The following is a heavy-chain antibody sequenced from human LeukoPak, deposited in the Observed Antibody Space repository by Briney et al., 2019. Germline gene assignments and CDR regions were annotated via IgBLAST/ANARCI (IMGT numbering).Heavy chain of an antibody. CDR1: GGSFSGYY. D-gene: IGHD5-24*01. Sequence: PSETLSLTCAVYGGSFSGYYWSWIRQPPGKGLEWIGEINHSGSTNYNPSLKGRVTISVDTSKNQFSLKLSSVTAADTAVYYCARLQRDGHNPRGGYFDYWGQGTLVTVSS. CDR3: ARLQRDGHNPRGGYFDY. CDR2: INHSGST. V-gene: IGHV4-34*01. J-gene: IGHJ4*02.